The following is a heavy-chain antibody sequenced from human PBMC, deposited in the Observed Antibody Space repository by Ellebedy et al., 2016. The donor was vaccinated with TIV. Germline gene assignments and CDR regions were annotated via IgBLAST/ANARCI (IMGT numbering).Heavy chain of an antibody. CDR1: GFTFSSYS. CDR3: ARFQLWS. CDR2: ISSSSSYI. J-gene: IGHJ5*02. V-gene: IGHV3-21*01. D-gene: IGHD5-18*01. Sequence: GESLKISXAASGFTFSSYSMNWVRQAPGKGLEWVSSISSSSSYIYYADSVKGRFTISRDNSKNTLYLQMNSLRAEGTAVYYCARFQLWSWGQGTLVTVSS.